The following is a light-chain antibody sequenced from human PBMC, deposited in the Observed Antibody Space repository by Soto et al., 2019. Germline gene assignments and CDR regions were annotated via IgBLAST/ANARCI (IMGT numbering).Light chain of an antibody. J-gene: IGKJ4*01. CDR2: GGS. CDR1: QSVVSSY. V-gene: IGKV3-20*01. Sequence: EIVMTESPATLSVSPGERATLSCRASQSVVSSYLAWYQQKPGQAPRLLIHGGSSRATGIPDRFSGSGSGTDFTLTISRLESEDFAVYYCQQYGSSPLTFGGGTKVDIK. CDR3: QQYGSSPLT.